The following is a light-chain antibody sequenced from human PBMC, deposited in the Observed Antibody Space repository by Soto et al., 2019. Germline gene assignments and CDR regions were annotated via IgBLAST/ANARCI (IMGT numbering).Light chain of an antibody. CDR1: SSNIGAGYA. CDR3: QSYDTRLSAVV. V-gene: IGLV1-40*01. Sequence: QSVLTQPPSVSGAPGQRLTIACTGSSSNIGAGYAVHWHQHLPGRAPKLLVYGDNNRPSGVPYRFSGSESGTSAYLTITGLQAEDEAHYYCQSYDTRLSAVVFGGGTKLTVL. CDR2: GDN. J-gene: IGLJ2*01.